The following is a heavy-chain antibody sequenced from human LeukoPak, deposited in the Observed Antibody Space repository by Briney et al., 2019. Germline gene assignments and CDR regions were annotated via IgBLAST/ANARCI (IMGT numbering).Heavy chain of an antibody. Sequence: SETLSLTCTVSGYSISSGYYWGWIRQPPGKGLEWIANVYHNGNTFYNPSLNSRVTISVDTSNNQFSLTLTSVTAADTAVYFCARETSRIIYYWGQGMLVTVSS. CDR3: ARETSRIIYY. J-gene: IGHJ4*02. CDR2: VYHNGNT. V-gene: IGHV4-38-2*02. CDR1: GYSISSGYY.